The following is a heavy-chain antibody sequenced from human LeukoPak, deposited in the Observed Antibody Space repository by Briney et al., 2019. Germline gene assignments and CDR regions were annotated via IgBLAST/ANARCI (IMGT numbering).Heavy chain of an antibody. CDR2: IYYSGST. CDR3: ASPDYYGSGRSDY. D-gene: IGHD3-10*01. CDR1: GGSISSSSYY. Sequence: PSETLSLTCTVSGGSISSSSYYWGWIRQPPGKGLEWIGSIYYSGSTYYNPSFKSRITISVDTSKNQFSLKLSSVTAADTAVYYCASPDYYGSGRSDYWGQGTLVTVSS. J-gene: IGHJ4*02. V-gene: IGHV4-39*01.